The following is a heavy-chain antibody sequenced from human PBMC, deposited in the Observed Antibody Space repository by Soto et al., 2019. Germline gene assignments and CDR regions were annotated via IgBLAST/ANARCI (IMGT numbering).Heavy chain of an antibody. CDR1: GFTFSDYY. D-gene: IGHD6-6*01. J-gene: IGHJ5*02. CDR2: ISSSSSYT. V-gene: IGHV3-11*06. CDR3: ASYSSSSGWFDP. Sequence: GGSLRLSCAASGFTFSDYYMSWIRQAPGKGLEWVSYISSSSSYTNYADSVKGRFTISRDNAKNSLYLQMNSLRAEDTAAYYCASYSSSSGWFDPWGQGTLVTVSS.